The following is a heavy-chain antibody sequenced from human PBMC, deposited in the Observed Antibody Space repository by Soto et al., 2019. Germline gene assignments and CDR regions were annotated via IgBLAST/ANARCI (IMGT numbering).Heavy chain of an antibody. V-gene: IGHV4-59*11. Sequence: SKTLSLTCTISGASISSLYWSWVRQPPGKGLEWIGYIHYSGSTNYNPSLKSRVTILVDTSKNQFSLRLSSVTAADTAVYYCARGGWSMDVWGQGTTVTVSS. J-gene: IGHJ6*02. CDR1: GASISSLY. CDR2: IHYSGST. D-gene: IGHD2-15*01. CDR3: ARGGWSMDV.